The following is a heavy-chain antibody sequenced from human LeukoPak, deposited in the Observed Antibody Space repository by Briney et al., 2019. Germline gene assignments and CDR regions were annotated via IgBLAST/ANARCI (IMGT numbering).Heavy chain of an antibody. J-gene: IGHJ5*02. CDR2: IYYSGST. V-gene: IGHV4-31*03. Sequence: SETLSLTCTVSGGSISSGGYYWSWIRQHPGKGLEWIGYIYYSGSTYYNPSFKSRVTISVDTSKNQFSLKLSSVTAADTAVYYCARQACCSNNNCQPFGPWGQGTLVTVSS. CDR1: GGSISSGGYY. CDR3: ARQACCSNNNCQPFGP. D-gene: IGHD2/OR15-2a*01.